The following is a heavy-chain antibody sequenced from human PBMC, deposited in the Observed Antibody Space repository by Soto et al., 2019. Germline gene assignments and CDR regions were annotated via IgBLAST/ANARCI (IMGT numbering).Heavy chain of an antibody. CDR2: INAGNGNT. J-gene: IGHJ6*02. D-gene: IGHD6-6*01. Sequence: ASVKVFCKASGFTFTSYGMHWVRQAPGQRLEWMGWINAGNGNTKYSQKFQGRVTITRDTSASTAYMELSSLRSEDTAVYYCARGLVVRAARPDYYYGMDVWGQGTTVTVSS. V-gene: IGHV1-3*01. CDR3: ARGLVVRAARPDYYYGMDV. CDR1: GFTFTSYG.